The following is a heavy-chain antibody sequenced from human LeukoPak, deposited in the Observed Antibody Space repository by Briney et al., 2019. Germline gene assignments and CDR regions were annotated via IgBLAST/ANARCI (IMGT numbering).Heavy chain of an antibody. CDR3: ARSRTQMTHVDY. D-gene: IGHD1-7*01. CDR1: GGSISSSSYY. V-gene: IGHV4-39*07. J-gene: IGHJ4*02. CDR2: IYYSGST. Sequence: SETLSLTCTVSGGSISSSSYYWGWIRQPPGKGLEWIGSIYYSGSTYYNPSLKSRVTISVDTSKNQFSLKLSSVTAADTAVYYCARSRTQMTHVDYWGQGTLVTVSS.